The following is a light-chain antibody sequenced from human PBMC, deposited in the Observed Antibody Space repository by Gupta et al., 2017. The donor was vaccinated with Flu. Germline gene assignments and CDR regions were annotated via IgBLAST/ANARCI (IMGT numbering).Light chain of an antibody. CDR1: QGISSY. CDR3: QQVNTYPLT. V-gene: IGKV1-9*01. Sequence: IQLTQSPFFLSASVGDRVTITCRASQGISSYLAWYQQKSGKAPKLLIYDASTLQSGIPSRFSGSGSGTEFTLTISSLQPEDFATYYCQQVNTYPLTFGQGTRLEIK. CDR2: DAS. J-gene: IGKJ5*01.